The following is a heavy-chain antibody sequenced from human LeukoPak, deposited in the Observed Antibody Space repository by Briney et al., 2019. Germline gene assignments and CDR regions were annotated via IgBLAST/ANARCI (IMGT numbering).Heavy chain of an antibody. CDR3: ASLTTADAFDI. Sequence: SETLSLTCAVYGGSFSGYYWSWIRQPPGKGLEWIGYIYDSGSTNYNPSLKSRVTISVDTSKNQFSLKVSSVTAADTAVYYCASLTTADAFDIWGQGTMVTVSS. V-gene: IGHV4-59*01. J-gene: IGHJ3*02. D-gene: IGHD3-22*01. CDR2: IYDSGST. CDR1: GGSFSGYY.